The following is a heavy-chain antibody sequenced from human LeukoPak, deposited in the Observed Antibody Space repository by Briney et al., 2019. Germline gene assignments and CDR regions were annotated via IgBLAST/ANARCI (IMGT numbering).Heavy chain of an antibody. D-gene: IGHD3-22*01. CDR1: GGSISSYY. Sequence: PSETLSLTRTVSGGSISSYYWSWIRQPPGKGLEWIGYIYYSGSTNYNPSLKSRVTISVDTSKNQFSLKLSSVTAADTAVYYCARGGHSSGYMDIWGKGTTVTVSS. J-gene: IGHJ6*03. CDR2: IYYSGST. V-gene: IGHV4-59*01. CDR3: ARGGHSSGYMDI.